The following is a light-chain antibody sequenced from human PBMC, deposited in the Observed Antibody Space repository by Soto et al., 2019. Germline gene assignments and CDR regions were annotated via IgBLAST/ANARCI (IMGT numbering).Light chain of an antibody. J-gene: IGKJ2*01. V-gene: IGKV3-15*01. CDR3: QQYNNWPYT. Sequence: EIVMTQSPGTLSVSPGERATLSCRASQSVSSNLAWYQQKPGQAPRLLIYAASTRATGIPARFSGSGSGTEFTLTISSLQSEDFAVYYCQQYNNWPYTFGQGNKLEIK. CDR1: QSVSSN. CDR2: AAS.